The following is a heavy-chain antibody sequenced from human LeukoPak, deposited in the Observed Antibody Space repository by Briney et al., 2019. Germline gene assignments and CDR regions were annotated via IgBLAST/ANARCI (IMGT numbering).Heavy chain of an antibody. V-gene: IGHV4-34*01. CDR3: ARDLHGSGTWDWFDP. J-gene: IGHJ5*02. CDR2: INHSGST. Sequence: SETLSLTCAVYGGSFSGYYWSWIRQPPGKGLEWIGEINHSGSTNYNPSLKSRVTMSVDTSKNQFSLRLSSVTAADTAVYYCARDLHGSGTWDWFDPWGQGTLVTVSS. D-gene: IGHD3-10*01. CDR1: GGSFSGYY.